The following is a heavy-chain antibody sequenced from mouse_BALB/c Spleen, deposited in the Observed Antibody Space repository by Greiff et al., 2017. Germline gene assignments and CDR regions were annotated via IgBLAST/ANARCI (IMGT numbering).Heavy chain of an antibody. CDR2: ISSGSSTI. CDR1: GFTFSSFG. J-gene: IGHJ1*01. V-gene: IGHV5-17*02. CDR3: ARYYYGNYVGYFDV. Sequence: VQLKESGGGLVQPGGSRKLSCAASGFTFSSFGMHWVRQAPEKGLEWVAYISSGSSTIYYADTVKGRFTISRDNPKNTLFLQMTSLRSEDTAMYYCARYYYGNYVGYFDVWGAGTTVTVSS. D-gene: IGHD2-1*01.